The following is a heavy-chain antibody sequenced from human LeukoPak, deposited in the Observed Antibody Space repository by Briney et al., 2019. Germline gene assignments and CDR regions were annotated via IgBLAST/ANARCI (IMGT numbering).Heavy chain of an antibody. V-gene: IGHV4-34*01. CDR1: GGSFSGYY. J-gene: IGHJ4*02. CDR2: INNSGST. Sequence: PSETLSLTCAVYGGSFSGYYWNWIRQPPGKGLEWIGEINNSGSTNYNPSLKSRVTILRDTSKNQLSLKLSSVTAADTAVYYCARGRAFFDWGQGTLVTVSS. D-gene: IGHD3-3*02. CDR3: ARGRAFFD.